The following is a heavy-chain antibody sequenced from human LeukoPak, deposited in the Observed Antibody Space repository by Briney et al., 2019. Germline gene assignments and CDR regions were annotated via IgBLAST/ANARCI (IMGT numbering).Heavy chain of an antibody. CDR1: GFTFDDYA. CDR2: ISWNSGSI. J-gene: IGHJ6*03. Sequence: PGGSLRLSCAASGFTFDDYAMHWVRQAPGKGLEWVSGISWNSGSIGYADSVKGRFTISRDNAKNSLYLQMNSLRAEDMALYYCARGKLNHYYMDVWGKGTTVTVSS. CDR3: ARGKLNHYYMDV. D-gene: IGHD3-16*01. V-gene: IGHV3-9*03.